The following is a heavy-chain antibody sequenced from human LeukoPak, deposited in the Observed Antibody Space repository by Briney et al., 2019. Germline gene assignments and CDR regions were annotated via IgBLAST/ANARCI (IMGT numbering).Heavy chain of an antibody. CDR3: ARHGIYYGLGSSYGLPNWFDP. J-gene: IGHJ5*02. D-gene: IGHD3-10*01. V-gene: IGHV4-38-2*02. Sequence: SETLSLTCTVSGYSISSGYYWGWIRQPPGEGLEWIGEIYHSGSTNYNPSLKSRVTISVDKSKNQFSLKLSSVTAADTAVYYCARHGIYYGLGSSYGLPNWFDPWGQGTLVTVSS. CDR2: IYHSGST. CDR1: GYSISSGYY.